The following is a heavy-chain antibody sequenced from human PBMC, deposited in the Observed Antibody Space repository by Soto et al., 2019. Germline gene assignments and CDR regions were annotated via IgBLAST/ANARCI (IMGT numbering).Heavy chain of an antibody. J-gene: IGHJ5*02. Sequence: ASVKVSFKASGYSFTSYGISWVRQAPGQGLEWMGWISAYNGNTNYAQKLQGRVTMTTDTSTSTAYMELRSLRSDDTAVYYCARVDYRGNWFDPWGQGTLVTVSS. CDR3: ARVDYRGNWFDP. CDR2: ISAYNGNT. V-gene: IGHV1-18*01. CDR1: GYSFTSYG. D-gene: IGHD4-17*01.